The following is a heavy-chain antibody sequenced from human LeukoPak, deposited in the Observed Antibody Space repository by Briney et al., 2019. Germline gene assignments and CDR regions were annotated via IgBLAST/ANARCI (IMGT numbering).Heavy chain of an antibody. Sequence: GGSLRLSCAASGFTFDDYAMHWVWQAPGKGLEWVSGISWNSGSIGYADSVKGRFTISRDNAKNSLYLQMNSLRAEDTALYYCAKDIGGYGLGPDFDYWGQGTLVTVSS. CDR1: GFTFDDYA. D-gene: IGHD3-10*01. V-gene: IGHV3-9*01. CDR2: ISWNSGSI. CDR3: AKDIGGYGLGPDFDY. J-gene: IGHJ4*02.